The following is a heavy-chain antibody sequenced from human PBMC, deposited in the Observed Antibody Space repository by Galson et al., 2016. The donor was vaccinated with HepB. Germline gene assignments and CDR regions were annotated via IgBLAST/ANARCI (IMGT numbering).Heavy chain of an antibody. Sequence: SLRLSCAASGFRFVDFWMTWVRQAPGKGLEWVANTNPDGSAKYYVGSVAGRFTISKDYARDSLYLQMDSLKVEDTAVYYCARWVDWNIDHLGQGTLVTVSS. J-gene: IGHJ5*02. CDR3: ARWVDWNIDH. CDR2: TNPDGSAK. CDR1: GFRFVDFW. V-gene: IGHV3-7*01. D-gene: IGHD1/OR15-1a*01.